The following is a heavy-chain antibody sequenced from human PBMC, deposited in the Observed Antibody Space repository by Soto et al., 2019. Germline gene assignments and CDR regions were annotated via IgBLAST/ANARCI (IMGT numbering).Heavy chain of an antibody. CDR2: ISGSGGST. Sequence: GGSLRLSCAASGFTFSSYAMSWVRQAPGKGLEWVSAISGSGGSTYYADSVKGRFTISRDNSKNTLYLQMNSLRAEDTAVYYCAKIWDIVVVPAASFDYWGQGTLVTVSS. D-gene: IGHD2-2*01. V-gene: IGHV3-23*01. CDR3: AKIWDIVVVPAASFDY. CDR1: GFTFSSYA. J-gene: IGHJ4*02.